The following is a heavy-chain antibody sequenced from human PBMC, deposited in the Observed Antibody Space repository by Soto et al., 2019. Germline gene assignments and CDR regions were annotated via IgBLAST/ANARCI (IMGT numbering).Heavy chain of an antibody. J-gene: IGHJ6*02. CDR2: IYTSGST. D-gene: IGHD5-12*01. V-gene: IGHV4-4*07. Sequence: SETLSLTCTVSGRSISRHYWSWIRQPAGKGLEWIGRIYTSGSTNYNPSLKSRVTMSVDTSKNQFSLKLSSVTAADTAVEYCARDLCLRSPAYYDGMDVWGQGTTVTVSS. CDR1: GRSISRHY. CDR3: ARDLCLRSPAYYDGMDV.